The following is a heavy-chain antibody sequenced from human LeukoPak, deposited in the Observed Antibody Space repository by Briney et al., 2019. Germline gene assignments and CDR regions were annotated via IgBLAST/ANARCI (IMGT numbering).Heavy chain of an antibody. CDR3: ARGRDFGGYYYYYYMDV. D-gene: IGHD3-10*01. Sequence: GGSLRLSCAASGFTFDDYAMHWVRQAPGKGLEWVSGISWNSGSIGYADSVKGRFTISRDNAKNSLYLQMNSLRAEDTAVYYCARGRDFGGYYYYYYMDVWGQGTTGTVSS. CDR2: ISWNSGSI. V-gene: IGHV3-9*01. J-gene: IGHJ6*03. CDR1: GFTFDDYA.